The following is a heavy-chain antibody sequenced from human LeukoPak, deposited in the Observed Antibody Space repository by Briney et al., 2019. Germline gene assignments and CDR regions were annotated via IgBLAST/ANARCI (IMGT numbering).Heavy chain of an antibody. CDR3: AKDFMITFGGVIAQGVFDY. J-gene: IGHJ4*02. CDR1: GFTFDDYA. Sequence: GGSLTLSCAASGFTFDDYAMHWVRQAPGEGLEWVSGISWNSGSIGYADSVKGRFTISRDNAKNSLYLQMNSLRAEDTALYYCAKDFMITFGGVIAQGVFDYWGQGTLVTVSS. CDR2: ISWNSGSI. V-gene: IGHV3-9*01. D-gene: IGHD3-16*02.